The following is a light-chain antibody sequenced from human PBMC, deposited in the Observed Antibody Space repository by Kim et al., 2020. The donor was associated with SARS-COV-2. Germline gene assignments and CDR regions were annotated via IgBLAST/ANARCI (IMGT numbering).Light chain of an antibody. J-gene: IGKJ2*01. Sequence: ENVLTQSPGTLSLSPGERATLSCRASQRVSSSYLAWYQQKPGQAPRLLIYGASSRATGISDRFSGSGSGTDFTLTISRLEPEDFAVYYCQQYGTSPYTFGQGTKLEI. V-gene: IGKV3-20*01. CDR2: GAS. CDR1: QRVSSSY. CDR3: QQYGTSPYT.